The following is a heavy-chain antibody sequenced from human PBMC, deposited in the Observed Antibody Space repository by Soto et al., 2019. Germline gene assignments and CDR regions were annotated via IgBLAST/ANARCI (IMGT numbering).Heavy chain of an antibody. Sequence: DVHVVESGGGLVKPGGSLRLSCSVSGLSFANSSMNWIRQAPGKGLEWVASISGGSNYIFYGDSVRGRFIISRDNTKNSLFLQMNSMTVADTAVYYWARKYVIFDYWGQGTLVTVSS. CDR2: ISGGSNYI. V-gene: IGHV3-21*06. D-gene: IGHD2-21*01. CDR1: GLSFANSS. CDR3: ARKYVIFDY. J-gene: IGHJ4*02.